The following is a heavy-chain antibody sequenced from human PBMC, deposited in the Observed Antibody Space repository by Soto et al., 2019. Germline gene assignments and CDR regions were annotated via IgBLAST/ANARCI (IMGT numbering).Heavy chain of an antibody. CDR3: ARGGYYYDSSGFDY. V-gene: IGHV4-59*01. J-gene: IGHJ4*02. D-gene: IGHD3-22*01. CDR1: GGSISSYY. Sequence: QVQLQESGPGLVKPSETLFLTCTVSGGSISSYYWSWIRQPPGKGLEWIGYIYYSGSTNYNPSLKSRVTISVDTSKNQFSLKLSSVTAADTAVYYCARGGYYYDSSGFDYWGQGTLVTVSS. CDR2: IYYSGST.